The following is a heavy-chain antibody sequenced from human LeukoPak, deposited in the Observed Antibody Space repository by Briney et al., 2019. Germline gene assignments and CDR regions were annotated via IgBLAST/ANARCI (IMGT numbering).Heavy chain of an antibody. D-gene: IGHD6-19*01. Sequence: GASVKVSCKASGYTFTGYYMHWVRQAPGQGLEWMGGIIPIFGTANYAQKFQGRVTITAVKSTSTAYMELSSLRSEDTAVYYCARGHSSGWYDNYYYYMDVWGKGTTVTVSS. CDR3: ARGHSSGWYDNYYYYMDV. CDR2: IIPIFGTA. J-gene: IGHJ6*03. CDR1: GYTFTGYY. V-gene: IGHV1-69*06.